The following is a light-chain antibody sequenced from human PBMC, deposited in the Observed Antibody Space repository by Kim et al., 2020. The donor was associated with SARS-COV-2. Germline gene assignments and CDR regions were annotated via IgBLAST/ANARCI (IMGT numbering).Light chain of an antibody. CDR1: NIGSIT. J-gene: IGLJ2*01. CDR2: YDS. Sequence: PGTTARITCGGNNIGSITVHWYQKKPGQAPILVIYYDSDRPSGIPARLSGSNAGNTATLTISRVEAVDAADYYCQVWDTNSDHAVFGGGTKLTVL. V-gene: IGLV3-21*04. CDR3: QVWDTNSDHAV.